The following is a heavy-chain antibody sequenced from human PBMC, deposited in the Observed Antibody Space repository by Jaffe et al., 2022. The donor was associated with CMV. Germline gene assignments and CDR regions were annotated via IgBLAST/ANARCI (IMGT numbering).Heavy chain of an antibody. Sequence: EVQLVESGGGLVKPGGSLRLSCAASGFTFSNYSMNWVRQAPGKGLEWVSSISSSSSYIYYADSVKGRFTISRDNAKTSLYLQMNSLRAEDTAVYYCAGDLGYCSSTICSWSWLDPWGQGTLVTVSS. CDR3: AGDLGYCSSTICSWSWLDP. D-gene: IGHD2-2*01. V-gene: IGHV3-21*02. CDR2: ISSSSSYI. CDR1: GFTFSNYS. J-gene: IGHJ5*02.